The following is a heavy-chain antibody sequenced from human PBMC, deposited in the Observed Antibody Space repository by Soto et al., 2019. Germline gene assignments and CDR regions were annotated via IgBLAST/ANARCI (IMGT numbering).Heavy chain of an antibody. D-gene: IGHD2-15*01. Sequence: EMQLVESGGDLVQPGGSLRLSRAASGFSFSDHYMDWVRQAPGKGLEWVGRIRNKANSYATEYAASVKGSITISRDDSKITLSLQISILKTEDTAVYYCARGPLVASAAAPRGWFDPWGQGTLVTVSS. CDR1: GFSFSDHY. V-gene: IGHV3-72*01. CDR3: ARGPLVASAAAPRGWFDP. J-gene: IGHJ5*02. CDR2: IRNKANSYAT.